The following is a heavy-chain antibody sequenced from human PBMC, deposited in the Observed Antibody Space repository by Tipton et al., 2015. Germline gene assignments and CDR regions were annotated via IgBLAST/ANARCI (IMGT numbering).Heavy chain of an antibody. CDR2: IQYSGST. Sequence: GLVKPSETLSLTCTVSGGSISNNYWGWIRQPPGKELEWIGYIQYSGSTNYNPSLKSRVTISVDTSKTQFSLEMRSVTATDTAVYYCARARGRHGGLFDSWGQGTLVTVSS. V-gene: IGHV4-59*13. D-gene: IGHD4-23*01. CDR1: GGSISNNY. J-gene: IGHJ4*02. CDR3: ARARGRHGGLFDS.